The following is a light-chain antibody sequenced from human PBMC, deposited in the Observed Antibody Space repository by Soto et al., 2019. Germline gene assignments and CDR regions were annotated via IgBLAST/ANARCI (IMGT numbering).Light chain of an antibody. CDR2: SNN. CDR1: SSNIGSNN. CDR3: AAWDDSLNGVV. Sequence: QSVLTQPPSASGTPGQRVTISCSGSSSNIGSNNVNWYQQLPGTAPKLLIYSNNKRPSGVPDRFSGSKSGTSASLAISGLQSEDEADYYCAAWDDSLNGVVFGGGTKVTVL. V-gene: IGLV1-44*01. J-gene: IGLJ2*01.